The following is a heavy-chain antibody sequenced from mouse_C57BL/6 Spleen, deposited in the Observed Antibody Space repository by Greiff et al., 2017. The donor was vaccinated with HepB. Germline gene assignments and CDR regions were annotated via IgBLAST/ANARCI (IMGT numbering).Heavy chain of an antibody. V-gene: IGHV1-50*01. CDR1: GYTFTSYW. D-gene: IGHD2-3*01. J-gene: IGHJ4*01. CDR2: IDPSDSYT. Sequence: VQLQQPGAELVKPGASVKLSCKASGYTFTSYWMQWVKQRPGQGLEWIGEIDPSDSYTNYNQKFKGKATLTVDTSSSTAYMQLSSLTSEDSAVYYCARLDGYYAMDYWGQGTSVTVSS. CDR3: ARLDGYYAMDY.